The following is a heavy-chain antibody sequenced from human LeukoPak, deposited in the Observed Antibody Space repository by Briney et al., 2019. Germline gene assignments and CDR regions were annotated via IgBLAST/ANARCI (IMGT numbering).Heavy chain of an antibody. J-gene: IGHJ3*02. D-gene: IGHD1-14*01. V-gene: IGHV4-59*11. CDR1: GGSISSHY. CDR2: IYYSGST. CDR3: ARITQRLKYKTDNAFDI. Sequence: SETLSLTCTVSGGSISSHYWSWIRQPPGKGLEWIGYIYYSGSTNYNPSLKSRVTISVDTSKNQFSLKLSSVTAADTAVYYCARITQRLKYKTDNAFDIWGQGTMATASS.